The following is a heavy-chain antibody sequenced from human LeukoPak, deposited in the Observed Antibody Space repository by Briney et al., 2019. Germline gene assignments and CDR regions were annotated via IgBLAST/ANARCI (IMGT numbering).Heavy chain of an antibody. V-gene: IGHV4-34*01. Sequence: SETLSLTCAVYGGSFRNYWWTWIRQPPGKGLEWIGEIHDSGRTNYNPSLKSRVTISVDTSKNQFSLKLSSVIAADTAVYFCVRSGYWTFDSWGQGILVTVSS. J-gene: IGHJ5*01. D-gene: IGHD3-22*01. CDR3: VRSGYWTFDS. CDR1: GGSFRNYW. CDR2: IHDSGRT.